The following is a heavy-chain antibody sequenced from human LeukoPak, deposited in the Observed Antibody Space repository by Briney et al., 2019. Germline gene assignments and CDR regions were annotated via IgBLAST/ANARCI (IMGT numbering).Heavy chain of an antibody. CDR1: GGTFSSYA. CDR2: IIPIFGTA. J-gene: IGHJ4*02. CDR3: VRGVPALKWLRFDY. D-gene: IGHD5-12*01. Sequence: SVKVSCKASGGTFSSYAISWVRQAPGQGLEWMGGIIPIFGTANYAQKFQGRVTITTDESTSTAYMELSSLRSEDTAVYYCVRGVPALKWLRFDYWGQGTLVTVSS. V-gene: IGHV1-69*05.